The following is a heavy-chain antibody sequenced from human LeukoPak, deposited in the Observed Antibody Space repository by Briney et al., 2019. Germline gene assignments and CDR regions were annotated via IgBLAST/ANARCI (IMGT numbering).Heavy chain of an antibody. J-gene: IGHJ4*02. CDR1: GFTFSSYW. Sequence: GGSLRPSCAASGFTFSSYWMHWVRQAPGKGLVWVSRINSDGSSTSYADSVKGRFTISRDNAKNTLYLQMNSLRAEDTAVYDCAKGYCSGGSCPSAPFCFDYWGQGTLVTVSS. CDR2: INSDGSST. CDR3: AKGYCSGGSCPSAPFCFDY. D-gene: IGHD2-15*01. V-gene: IGHV3-74*01.